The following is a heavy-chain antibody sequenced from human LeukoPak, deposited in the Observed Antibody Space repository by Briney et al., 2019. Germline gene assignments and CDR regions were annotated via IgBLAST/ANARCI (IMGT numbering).Heavy chain of an antibody. CDR3: ARGRERRLWYFDY. Sequence: SETLSLTCTVSGDSINNFYWSWIGQPPGKGLEWIGNINYSGSTNSNPSLNSRATISVDMSRKHFFLDLSSVTAADTAVYYCARGRERRLWYFDYWGQGTLVTVSS. D-gene: IGHD5-24*01. V-gene: IGHV4-59*01. CDR1: GDSINNFY. CDR2: INYSGST. J-gene: IGHJ4*02.